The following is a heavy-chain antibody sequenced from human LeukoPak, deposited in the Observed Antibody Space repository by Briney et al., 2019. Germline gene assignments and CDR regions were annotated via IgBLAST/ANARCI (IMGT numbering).Heavy chain of an antibody. V-gene: IGHV4-39*01. CDR1: GGSFISSSYF. CDR3: ARHYSATYYRVDS. Sequence: SETLSLTCTVSGGSFISSSYFWDWIRQAPGKGLEWIGTISYSGSTYYNPSLKSRVTMSVDTSKNQFSLKLTSVTAADTTVYYCARHYSATYYRVDSWGQGTLVTVSS. D-gene: IGHD1-26*01. J-gene: IGHJ4*02. CDR2: ISYSGST.